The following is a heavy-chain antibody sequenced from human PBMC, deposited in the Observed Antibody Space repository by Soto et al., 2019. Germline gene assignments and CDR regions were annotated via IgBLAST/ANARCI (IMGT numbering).Heavy chain of an antibody. J-gene: IGHJ6*02. Sequence: GGSLRLSCAASGFAFSSYEMNWVRQSPGKGLEWLSYISSTASTIHYADSVKGRFTISRDNANNSVYLQMNSLTADDSAVYYCARAAGIMTRGFHGMDVWGQGTTVTVSS. CDR2: ISSTASTI. CDR1: GFAFSSYE. V-gene: IGHV3-48*03. CDR3: ARAAGIMTRGFHGMDV. D-gene: IGHD3-10*01.